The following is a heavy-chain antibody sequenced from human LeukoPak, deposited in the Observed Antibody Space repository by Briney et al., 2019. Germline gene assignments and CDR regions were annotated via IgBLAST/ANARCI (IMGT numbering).Heavy chain of an antibody. CDR2: IYYSGST. D-gene: IGHD3-9*01. CDR3: ARELRYFDWLLYPAWHDAFDI. V-gene: IGHV4-61*01. J-gene: IGHJ3*02. CDR1: GYSISSGYY. Sequence: KPSETLSLTCTVSGYSISSGYYWGWIRQPPGKGLEWIGYIYYSGSTNYNPSLKSRVTISVDTSKNQFSLKLSSVTAADTAVYYCARELRYFDWLLYPAWHDAFDIWGQGTMVTVSS.